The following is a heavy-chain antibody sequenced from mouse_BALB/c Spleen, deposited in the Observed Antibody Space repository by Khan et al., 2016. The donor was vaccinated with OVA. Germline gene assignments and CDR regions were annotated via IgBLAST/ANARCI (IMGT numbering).Heavy chain of an antibody. Sequence: EVQGVESGGDLVKPGGSLKLSCAACGFTFSTYGMSWVRQTPDKRLEWVAALSSGGSYTYYPDSVKGRFIISRDNAKKTLYLQMSSLNSEDTAMYYCTRLAYYYNSEGFAYWGQGTLVTVSA. D-gene: IGHD1-1*01. J-gene: IGHJ3*01. CDR3: TRLAYYYNSEGFAY. V-gene: IGHV5-6*01. CDR2: LSSGGSYT. CDR1: GFTFSTYG.